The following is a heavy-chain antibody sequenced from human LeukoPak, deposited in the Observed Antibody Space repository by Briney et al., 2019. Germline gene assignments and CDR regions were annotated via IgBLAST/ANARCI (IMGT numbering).Heavy chain of an antibody. Sequence: SETLSLTCAVYGGSFSGYYWSWIRQPPGKGLEWIGEINHSGSTNYIPSLKSRVTISVDTSKNQFSLKLSSVTAADTAVYYCARFNGVATIRSLISDAFDIWGQGTMVTVSS. CDR3: ARFNGVATIRSLISDAFDI. V-gene: IGHV4-34*01. D-gene: IGHD5-24*01. CDR1: GGSFSGYY. CDR2: INHSGST. J-gene: IGHJ3*02.